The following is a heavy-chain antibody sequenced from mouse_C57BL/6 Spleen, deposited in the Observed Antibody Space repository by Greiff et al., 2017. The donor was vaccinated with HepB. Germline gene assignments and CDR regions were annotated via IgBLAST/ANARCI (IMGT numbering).Heavy chain of an antibody. Sequence: QVQLQQSGAELARPGASVKLSCKASGYTFTSYGISWVKQRTGQGLEWIGEIYPRSGNTYYNEKFKGKATLTADKSSSTAYMELRSLTSEDSAVYFCARRGDGYFAYWGQGTLVTVSA. CDR1: GYTFTSYG. D-gene: IGHD2-3*01. CDR3: ARRGDGYFAY. CDR2: IYPRSGNT. J-gene: IGHJ3*01. V-gene: IGHV1-81*01.